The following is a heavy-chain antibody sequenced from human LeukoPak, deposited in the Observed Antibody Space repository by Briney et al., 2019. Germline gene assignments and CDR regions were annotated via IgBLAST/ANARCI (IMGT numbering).Heavy chain of an antibody. J-gene: IGHJ5*02. Sequence: GASVKVSCKASGYTFTSYDINWVRQATGQGLEWMGWMNPNSGNTGYAQKFQGRVTMTRNTSISTAYMELSSLRSEDTAVDYCARGLRRMNWFDPWGQGTLVTVSS. CDR1: GYTFTSYD. CDR3: ARGLRRMNWFDP. V-gene: IGHV1-8*01. D-gene: IGHD2-15*01. CDR2: MNPNSGNT.